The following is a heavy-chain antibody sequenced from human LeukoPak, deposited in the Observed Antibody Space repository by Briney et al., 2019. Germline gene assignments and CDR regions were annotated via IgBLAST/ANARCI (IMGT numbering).Heavy chain of an antibody. CDR2: IYPGDSDT. D-gene: IGHD6-13*01. V-gene: IGHV5-51*01. J-gene: IGHJ3*02. Sequence: LGESLRISRKGSGNSFINYCIGWVRQKPRKGLEWMGIIYPGDSDTRYSPSFQGQVTISADKSISTAYLQWSSLKASDTAMYYCARYIAAADHDAFDIWGQGTMVTVSS. CDR3: ARYIAAADHDAFDI. CDR1: GNSFINYC.